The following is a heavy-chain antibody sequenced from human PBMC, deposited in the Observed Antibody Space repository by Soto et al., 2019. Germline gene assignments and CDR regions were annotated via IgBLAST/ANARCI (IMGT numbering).Heavy chain of an antibody. Sequence: ASVKVSCKASGYTFTSYAMHWVRQAPGQRLQWMGWINAGNGNTKYSQKFQGRVTITRDTSASTAYMELSSLGSEDTAVYHFATSIVRGLPRVPIDYWGQGTLVTVSS. J-gene: IGHJ4*02. CDR2: INAGNGNT. V-gene: IGHV1-3*01. CDR1: GYTFTSYA. D-gene: IGHD2-8*01. CDR3: ATSIVRGLPRVPIDY.